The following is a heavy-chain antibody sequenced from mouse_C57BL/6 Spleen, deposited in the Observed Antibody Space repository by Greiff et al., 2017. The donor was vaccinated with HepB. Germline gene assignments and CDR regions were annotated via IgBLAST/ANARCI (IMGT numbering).Heavy chain of an antibody. CDR2: ISSGGDYI. V-gene: IGHV5-9-1*02. Sequence: EVQRVESGEGLVKPGGSLKLSCAASGFTFSSYAMSWVRQTPEKRLEWVAYISSGGDYIYYADTVKGRFTISRDNARNTLYLQMSSLKSEDTAMYYCTRENYGSGAMDYWGQGTSVTVSS. D-gene: IGHD1-1*01. CDR3: TRENYGSGAMDY. CDR1: GFTFSSYA. J-gene: IGHJ4*01.